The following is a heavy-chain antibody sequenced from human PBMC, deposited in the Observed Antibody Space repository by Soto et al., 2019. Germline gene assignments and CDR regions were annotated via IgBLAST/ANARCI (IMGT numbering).Heavy chain of an antibody. Sequence: PGGSLRLSCEASGFSFSRHSMNWVRQAPGKGLEWVSSIGNDPSYLYYAGSVKGRFTISRDNAKNSLYLQMNSLRVEDTAVYYCAKTLVLTAIGRFDSWGQGPLVTVSS. CDR2: IGNDPSYL. J-gene: IGHJ5*01. D-gene: IGHD2-2*02. V-gene: IGHV3-21*04. CDR3: AKTLVLTAIGRFDS. CDR1: GFSFSRHS.